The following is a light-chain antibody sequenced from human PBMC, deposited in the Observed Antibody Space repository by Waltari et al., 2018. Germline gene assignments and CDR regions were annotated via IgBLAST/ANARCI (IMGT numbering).Light chain of an antibody. CDR3: QQYGGSPPFT. V-gene: IGKV3-20*01. J-gene: IGKJ3*01. Sequence: EVVLTQSHGTLSLSPGYRDTLSCRASQSVSSSYLAWYQQKPGQAPRLLIDGASSRATGIPDRFSGSGSGTDFTLTISRLEPEDFAVYYCQQYGGSPPFTFGPGTKVDIK. CDR1: QSVSSSY. CDR2: GAS.